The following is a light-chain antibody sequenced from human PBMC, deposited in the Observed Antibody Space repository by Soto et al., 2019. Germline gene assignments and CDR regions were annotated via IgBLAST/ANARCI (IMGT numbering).Light chain of an antibody. CDR1: SSDVGAYNY. CDR2: EVS. J-gene: IGLJ1*01. CDR3: SSLTTSFTYV. V-gene: IGLV2-14*01. Sequence: QSALTQPASASGSPGQSVAISCTGTSSDVGAYNYISWYQQHPGKAPKLLLSEVSNRPSGVSDRFSGSKSGNTASLTISGLQAEDEADYYCSSLTTSFTYVFGTGTKVTVL.